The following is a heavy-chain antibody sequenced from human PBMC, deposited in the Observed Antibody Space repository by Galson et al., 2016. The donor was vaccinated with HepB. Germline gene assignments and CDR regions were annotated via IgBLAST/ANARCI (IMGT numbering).Heavy chain of an antibody. CDR1: GQSSSGFY. J-gene: IGHJ6*02. V-gene: IGHV4-34*01. Sequence: ETLSLTCAVHGQSSSGFYWNWIRQAPERGLQWIGEINDRGDIKYNPSLESRVTISADTSKNQVSLRLNSVTGEDTSVYYCARGPGYYSASGRPWDYNPMDVWGQGTTVIVSS. CDR2: INDRGDI. D-gene: IGHD3-10*01. CDR3: ARGPGYYSASGRPWDYNPMDV.